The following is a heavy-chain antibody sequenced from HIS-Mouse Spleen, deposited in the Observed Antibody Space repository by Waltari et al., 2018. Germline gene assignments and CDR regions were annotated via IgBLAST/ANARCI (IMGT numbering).Heavy chain of an antibody. CDR2: IYYSGTT. Sequence: QLQLQESGPGLVKPSETLSLTCTVSGGSISSSSYYWGWIRQPPGKGLEWIGGIYYSGTTSYNPSLKSRVTISVDTSKNQFSLKLSSVTAADTAVYYCARDYGDYYFDYWGQGTLVTVSS. D-gene: IGHD4-17*01. CDR3: ARDYGDYYFDY. CDR1: GGSISSSSYY. J-gene: IGHJ4*02. V-gene: IGHV4-39*07.